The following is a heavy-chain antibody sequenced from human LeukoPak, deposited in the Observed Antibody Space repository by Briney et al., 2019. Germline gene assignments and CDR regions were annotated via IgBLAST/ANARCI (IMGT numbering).Heavy chain of an antibody. V-gene: IGHV4-59*01. CDR2: VYYTGST. Sequence: SETLSLTCTVSGGSISSYYWSWVRQPPGKGLEWIGFVYYTGSTNYSPSLKSRVTISVDTSKNQFSLKLRSVTAADTAVYYCARQKRHSSSWYWSSWFDPWGQGTLVTVSS. CDR3: ARQKRHSSSWYWSSWFDP. CDR1: GGSISSYY. D-gene: IGHD6-13*01. J-gene: IGHJ5*02.